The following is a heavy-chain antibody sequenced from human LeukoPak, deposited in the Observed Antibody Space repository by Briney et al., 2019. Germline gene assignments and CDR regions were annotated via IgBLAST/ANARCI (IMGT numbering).Heavy chain of an antibody. V-gene: IGHV3-30-3*01. CDR1: GFTFDSYA. CDR3: ARDPTSPGNLWELLPYYYYYGMDV. D-gene: IGHD1-26*01. Sequence: GGSLRLSCAASGFTFDSYAMHWVRQAPGKGLEWVAIISHDGNNKYNADSVKGRFTISRDNSKNTLYLQMNSLRPEDTAVYYCARDPTSPGNLWELLPYYYYYGMDVWGQGTTVTVSS. CDR2: ISHDGNNK. J-gene: IGHJ6*02.